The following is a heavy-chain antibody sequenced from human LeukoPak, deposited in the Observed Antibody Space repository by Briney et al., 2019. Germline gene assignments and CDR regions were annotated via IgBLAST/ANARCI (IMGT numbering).Heavy chain of an antibody. CDR2: IYYSGST. D-gene: IGHD3-22*01. CDR3: ARSPYYDRDGYQSDY. J-gene: IGHJ4*02. CDR1: GGSISSYY. V-gene: IGHV4-59*08. Sequence: PSETLSLTCTVSGGSISSYYWSWVRQPPGKGLEWIAYIYYSGSTNYNPALKSRVTISVDTSKSQFSLKLRSVTAADTAIYYCARSPYYDRDGYQSDYWGQGTLVSVSS.